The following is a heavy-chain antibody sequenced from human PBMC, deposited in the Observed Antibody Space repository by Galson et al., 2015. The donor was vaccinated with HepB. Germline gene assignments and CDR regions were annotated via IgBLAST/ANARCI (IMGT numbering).Heavy chain of an antibody. CDR1: GFTFGDYA. D-gene: IGHD2-2*01. V-gene: IGHV3-49*03. CDR3: TRDCSSTSCPLDY. J-gene: IGHJ4*02. CDR2: IRSKAYGGTT. Sequence: SLRLSCAASGFTFGDYAMSWFRQAPGKGLEWVGFIRSKAYGGTTEYAASVKGRFTISRDDSKSIAYLQMNSLKTEDTAVYYCTRDCSSTSCPLDYWGQGTLVTVSS.